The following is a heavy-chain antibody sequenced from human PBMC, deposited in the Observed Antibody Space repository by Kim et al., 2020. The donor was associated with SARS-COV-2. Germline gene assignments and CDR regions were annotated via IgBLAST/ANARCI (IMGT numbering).Heavy chain of an antibody. CDR1: GFTFRNYG. Sequence: GGSLRLSCAASGFTFRNYGMHWVRQAPGKGLEWVAVTSFDGSNSYYADSVKGRFTISRDNSKNTLYLQMNSLRAEDTAVYYCSYFDYLGQGTLVTVSS. CDR2: TSFDGSNS. J-gene: IGHJ4*02. V-gene: IGHV3-30*03. CDR3: SYFDY.